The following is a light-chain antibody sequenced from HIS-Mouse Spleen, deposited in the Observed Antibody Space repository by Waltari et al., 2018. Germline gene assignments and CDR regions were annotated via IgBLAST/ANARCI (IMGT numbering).Light chain of an antibody. CDR3: QQLNSYPPT. V-gene: IGKV1-9*01. J-gene: IGKJ1*01. CDR1: PGISSY. Sequence: DIQLTQSPSFLSASVGDRVTITYQASPGISSYLAWYQQKPGKAPKLLIYAASTLQSGVPSRFSGSGSGKEFTLTISSMQPEDFATYYCQQLNSYPPTFGQGTKVEIK. CDR2: AAS.